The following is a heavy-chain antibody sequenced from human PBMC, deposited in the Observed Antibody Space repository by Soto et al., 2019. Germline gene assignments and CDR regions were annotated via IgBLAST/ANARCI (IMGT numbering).Heavy chain of an antibody. Sequence: PGGSLRLSCAASGVTFDDYAMHWVRQAPGKGLEWVSGISWNSGSIGYADSVKGRFTISRDNAKNSLYLQMNSLRAEDTALYYCAKDMGQWLGYFQHWGQGTRVTVSS. J-gene: IGHJ1*01. V-gene: IGHV3-9*01. CDR3: AKDMGQWLGYFQH. CDR1: GVTFDDYA. CDR2: ISWNSGSI. D-gene: IGHD6-19*01.